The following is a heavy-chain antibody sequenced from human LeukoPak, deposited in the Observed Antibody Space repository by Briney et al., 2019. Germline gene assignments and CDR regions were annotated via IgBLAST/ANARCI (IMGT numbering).Heavy chain of an antibody. J-gene: IGHJ1*01. V-gene: IGHV6-1*01. D-gene: IGHD3-10*01. CDR3: VRSTGPGSHGYSQH. CDR2: TYYRSKWYN. CDR1: GDSVSSSSAA. Sequence: SQTLSLTCAISGDSVSSSSAAWNWVRQSPSRGLEWLGRTYYRSKWYNDYAVSVTSRTTINPDTSKNQFALQLNSVTPEDTGVYYCVRSTGPGSHGYSQHWGQGTLVTVSS.